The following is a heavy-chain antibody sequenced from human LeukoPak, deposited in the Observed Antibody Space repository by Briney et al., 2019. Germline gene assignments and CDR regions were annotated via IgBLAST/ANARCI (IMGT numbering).Heavy chain of an antibody. D-gene: IGHD6-19*01. V-gene: IGHV4-34*01. CDR1: GGSFSGYY. CDR3: ARGVLPQVRDSSGWYEFYYYYYMDV. Sequence: PSETLSLTCTVYGGSFSGYYWSWIRQPPGKGLEWIGEINHSGSTNYNPSLKSRVTISVDTSKNQFSLKLSSVTAADTAVYYCARGVLPQVRDSSGWYEFYYYYYMDVWGKGTTVTVSS. CDR2: INHSGST. J-gene: IGHJ6*03.